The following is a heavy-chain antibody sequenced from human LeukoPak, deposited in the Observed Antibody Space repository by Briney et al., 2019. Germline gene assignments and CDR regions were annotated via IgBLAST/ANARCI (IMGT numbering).Heavy chain of an antibody. CDR2: ISSTSTTK. CDR1: GFTLSTYT. V-gene: IGHV3-48*04. J-gene: IGHJ5*02. Sequence: GGSLRLSCTASGFTLSTYTMNWVRQAPGKGLEWVSYISSTSTTKYYADSVKGRFTISRDNSKNSLDLQMNRLTAEDTAVYSCARDRSLVDGDYGVWFDAWGQGSLVTVSS. D-gene: IGHD4-17*01. CDR3: ARDRSLVDGDYGVWFDA.